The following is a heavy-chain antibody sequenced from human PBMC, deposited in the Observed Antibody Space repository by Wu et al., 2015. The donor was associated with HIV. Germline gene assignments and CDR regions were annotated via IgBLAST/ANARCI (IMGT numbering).Heavy chain of an antibody. J-gene: IGHJ4*02. Sequence: QVQLVQSGAEVKKPGASVKVSCKASGYTFTSYGISWVRQAPGQGLEWMGWISAYNGNTNYAQKLQGRVTMTTDTSTSTAYMELRSLRSDDTAVYYCARVEVLVGLLHPWYYFDYVGPGERVGHRLL. V-gene: IGHV1-18*01. D-gene: IGHD1-26*01. CDR1: GYTFTSYG. CDR3: ARVEVLVGLLHPWYYFDY. CDR2: ISAYNGNT.